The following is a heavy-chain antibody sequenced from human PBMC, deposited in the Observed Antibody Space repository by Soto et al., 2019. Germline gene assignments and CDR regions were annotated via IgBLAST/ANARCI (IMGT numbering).Heavy chain of an antibody. CDR3: ARLRSDGNYFPLAY. J-gene: IGHJ4*01. V-gene: IGHV3-73*01. D-gene: IGHD3-10*01. Sequence: PGGSLRLSXAASGFTFSDSAMHWVRQASGKGLEWVGRIRSKGNNYAAAYAASVNGRFTVSRDDSKNTAYLQMNSLKTEDTAVYYCARLRSDGNYFPLAYWGQGTLVTVSS. CDR2: IRSKGNNYAA. CDR1: GFTFSDSA.